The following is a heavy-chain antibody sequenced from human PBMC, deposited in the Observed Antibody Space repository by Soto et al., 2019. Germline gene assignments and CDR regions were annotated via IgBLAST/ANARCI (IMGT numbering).Heavy chain of an antibody. D-gene: IGHD2-8*01. V-gene: IGHV3-7*01. Sequence: HPGVSLRLSCAASGFTFSSYWMSWFRQAPGKGLEWVANIKQDGSEKYYVDSVKGRFTISRDNAKNSLYLQMNSLRAEDTAVYYCASGGLLVDWFDPWGQGTLVTVSS. CDR3: ASGGLLVDWFDP. CDR1: GFTFSSYW. CDR2: IKQDGSEK. J-gene: IGHJ5*02.